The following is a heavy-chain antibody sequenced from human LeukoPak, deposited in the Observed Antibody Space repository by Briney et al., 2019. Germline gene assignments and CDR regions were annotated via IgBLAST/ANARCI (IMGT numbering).Heavy chain of an antibody. CDR1: GYTFSSYG. Sequence: ASVKVSCKASGYTFSSYGIGWVRQAPGQGLEWMGWINTYNGNTNYAQKVQGRVTLTTDTSRSTAYMELRTLRSDDTAVYYCARGGRWELPRPYAFDVWGQGTVVTVSS. J-gene: IGHJ3*01. V-gene: IGHV1-18*01. D-gene: IGHD1-26*01. CDR2: INTYNGNT. CDR3: ARGGRWELPRPYAFDV.